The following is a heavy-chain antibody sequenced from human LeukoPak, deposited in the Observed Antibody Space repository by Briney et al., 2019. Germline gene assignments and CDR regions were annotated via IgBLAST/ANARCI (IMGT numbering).Heavy chain of an antibody. J-gene: IGHJ4*02. CDR3: ASSDGQPPRFDSSYDVFDY. CDR1: GGSFSGYY. D-gene: IGHD3-3*01. Sequence: PSETLSLTCAVYGGSFSGYYWSWIRQPPGKGLEWIGEINHSGSTNYNPSLKSRVTISVDTSKNQFSLKLSSVTAADTALYYCASSDGQPPRFDSSYDVFDYWGQGILVTVSS. CDR2: INHSGST. V-gene: IGHV4-34*01.